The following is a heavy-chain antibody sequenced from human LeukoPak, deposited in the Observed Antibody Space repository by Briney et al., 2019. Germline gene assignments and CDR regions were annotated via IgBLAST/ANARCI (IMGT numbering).Heavy chain of an antibody. V-gene: IGHV4-34*01. CDR3: ATVGATPYFDY. CDR1: GGSFSGYY. J-gene: IGHJ4*02. CDR2: INHSGST. D-gene: IGHD1-26*01. Sequence: SLETLSLTCAVYGGSFSGYYWSWIRQPPGKGLEWIGEINHSGSTNYNPSLKSRVTISVDTSKNQFSLKLSSVTAADTAVYYCATVGATPYFDYWGQGTLVTVSS.